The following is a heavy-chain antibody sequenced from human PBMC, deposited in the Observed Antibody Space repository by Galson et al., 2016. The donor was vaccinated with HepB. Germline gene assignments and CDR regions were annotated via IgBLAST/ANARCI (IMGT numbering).Heavy chain of an antibody. D-gene: IGHD5-24*01. CDR3: ARAPIEIDGLRHYYYGMDV. J-gene: IGHJ6*02. Sequence: SLRLSCAASGFTFSRYAIHWVRQAPGKGLEWVAVIWSDATNKYYADSVKGRFTISRDNSKNTLYLQMNSLRVEDTAVYYCARAPIEIDGLRHYYYGMDVWGQGTTVTVSS. CDR2: IWSDATNK. V-gene: IGHV3-33*01. CDR1: GFTFSRYA.